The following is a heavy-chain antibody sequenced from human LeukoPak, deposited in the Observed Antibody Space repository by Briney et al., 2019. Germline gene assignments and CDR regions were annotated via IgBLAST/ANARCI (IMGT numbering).Heavy chain of an antibody. CDR1: GFTFDDYA. D-gene: IGHD5-24*01. Sequence: GGSLRLSCAASGFTFDDYAMHWVRQAPGKGLEWVSGISWNSGSIGYADSVKGRFAISRDNAKNSLYLQMNSLRAEDTALYYCAKGGEDGSIDYWGQGTLVTVSS. CDR2: ISWNSGSI. V-gene: IGHV3-9*01. CDR3: AKGGEDGSIDY. J-gene: IGHJ4*02.